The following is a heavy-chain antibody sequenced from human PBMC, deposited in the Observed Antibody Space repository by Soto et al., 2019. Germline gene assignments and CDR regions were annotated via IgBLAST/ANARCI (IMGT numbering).Heavy chain of an antibody. Sequence: HPGGSLRLSCAASGFTFSTYSMNWVRQAPGKGLEWVTYIASSSGATHYADSVKGRFTISRDNAKNSLYLQMNSLRDEDSAVYYCARDTGPRAFPYFYGMDLWGQGATVTVSS. CDR2: IASSSGAT. CDR1: GFTFSTYS. J-gene: IGHJ6*02. D-gene: IGHD3-3*02. CDR3: ARDTGPRAFPYFYGMDL. V-gene: IGHV3-48*02.